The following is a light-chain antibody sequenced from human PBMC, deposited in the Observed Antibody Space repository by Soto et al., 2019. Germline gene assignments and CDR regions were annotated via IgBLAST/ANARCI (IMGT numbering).Light chain of an antibody. CDR1: QGVSSSF. V-gene: IGKV3-20*01. CDR3: QQYSSSPLT. Sequence: DIVLTQSPGILSLSPGDRATLSCRASQGVSSSFLAWYQQKPGQAPRLLIYGASSRATGIPGRFSGSGSGTDFTLTISRLEPEDFATYYCQQYSSSPLTFGQGTKVEIK. CDR2: GAS. J-gene: IGKJ1*01.